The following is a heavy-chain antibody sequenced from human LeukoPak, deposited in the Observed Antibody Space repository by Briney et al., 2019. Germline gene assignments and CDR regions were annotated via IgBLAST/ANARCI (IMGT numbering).Heavy chain of an antibody. D-gene: IGHD6-6*01. CDR2: IYHSGST. CDR1: GYSISSGYY. Sequence: SETLSLTCAVSGYSISSGYYWGWIRQPPGKGLEWIGSIYHSGSTYYNPSLKSRVTISVDTSKNQFSLKLSSVTAADTVVYYCARRDSSSSSDYWGQGTLVTVSS. J-gene: IGHJ4*02. V-gene: IGHV4-38-2*01. CDR3: ARRDSSSSSDY.